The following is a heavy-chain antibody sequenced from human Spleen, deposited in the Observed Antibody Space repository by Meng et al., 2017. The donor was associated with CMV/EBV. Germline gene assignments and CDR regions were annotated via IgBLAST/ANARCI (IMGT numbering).Heavy chain of an antibody. V-gene: IGHV3-48*03. CDR1: GFTLSSYA. D-gene: IGHD2-2*01. CDR3: ATGRYCSSTDCYRDY. CDR2: ISASGVTI. J-gene: IGHJ4*02. Sequence: GESLKISCAASGFTLSSYAIHWVRQTPGRGLEWVAYISASGVTIYYADSVKGRFTISRDNAKTSLFLQMNSLRAEDSAIYYCATGRYCSSTDCYRDYWGQGTLVTVSS.